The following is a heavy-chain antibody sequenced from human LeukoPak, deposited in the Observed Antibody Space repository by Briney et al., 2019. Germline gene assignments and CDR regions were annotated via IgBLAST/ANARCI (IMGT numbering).Heavy chain of an antibody. CDR2: INPNSGGT. CDR3: ARDSGTTVTTLDY. D-gene: IGHD4-17*01. Sequence: ASVKVSCKASGYTFTGYYMHWVRQAPGQGLEWMGWINPNSGGTNYAQKFQGRVTMTTDTSTSTAYMELRSLRSDDTAVYYCARDSGTTVTTLDYWGQGTLVTVSS. V-gene: IGHV1-2*02. J-gene: IGHJ4*02. CDR1: GYTFTGYY.